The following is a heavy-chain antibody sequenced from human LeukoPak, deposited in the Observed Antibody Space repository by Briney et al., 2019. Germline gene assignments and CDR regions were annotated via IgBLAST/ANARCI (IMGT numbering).Heavy chain of an antibody. CDR2: INAGNGNT. CDR1: GYTFTSYA. Sequence: ASVKVSCKASGYTFTSYAMHWVRQAPGQRLEWMGWINAGNGNTKYSQKFQGRVTITRDTSASTAYMELSSLRSEDTAAYYCAREVCGGDCYSIPYYYYYGMDVWGQGTTVTVSS. CDR3: AREVCGGDCYSIPYYYYYGMDV. J-gene: IGHJ6*02. V-gene: IGHV1-3*01. D-gene: IGHD2-21*02.